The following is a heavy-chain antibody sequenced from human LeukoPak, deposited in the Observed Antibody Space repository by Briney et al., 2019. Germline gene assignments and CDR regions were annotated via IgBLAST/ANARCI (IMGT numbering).Heavy chain of an antibody. CDR2: IKEDGSEK. CDR1: GFTFTSYA. CDR3: ATGWSHHDY. J-gene: IGHJ4*02. Sequence: GGCVRLSCAASGFTFTSYAMSWDRQAPGKGLEWVANIKEDGSEKYSVDSVKGRFTISRDNTKNSLFLEVNSLRAEDTAVYYCATGWSHHDYWGQGPLVPVSS. V-gene: IGHV3-7*01. D-gene: IGHD3-3*01.